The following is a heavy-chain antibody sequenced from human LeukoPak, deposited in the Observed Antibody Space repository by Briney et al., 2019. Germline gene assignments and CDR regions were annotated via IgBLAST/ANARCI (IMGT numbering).Heavy chain of an antibody. J-gene: IGHJ3*02. CDR2: IYASGTT. CDR1: GGSVRSYY. D-gene: IGHD1-7*01. Sequence: SETLSLTCTVSGGSVRSYYWNWIRQPAGKGLEWIGRIYASGTTNYNSSLKSRVTMSVATSKNQFSLKLNSVTAADTAVYYCARDRDWNYAFDIWGQGTMVTVSS. V-gene: IGHV4-4*07. CDR3: ARDRDWNYAFDI.